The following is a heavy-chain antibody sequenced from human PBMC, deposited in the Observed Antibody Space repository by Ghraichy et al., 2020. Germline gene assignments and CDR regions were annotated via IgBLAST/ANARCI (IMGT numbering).Heavy chain of an antibody. Sequence: GGSLRLSCAASGFTFSSYEMNWVRQAPGKGLEWVSYISSSDSTIYYADSVKGRFTISRDNAKNSLYLQMNSLRAEHTAVYYCARVDYDFWSGYSTYFDYWGQGTLVTVSS. CDR2: ISSSDSTI. CDR1: GFTFSSYE. V-gene: IGHV3-48*03. J-gene: IGHJ4*02. CDR3: ARVDYDFWSGYSTYFDY. D-gene: IGHD3-3*01.